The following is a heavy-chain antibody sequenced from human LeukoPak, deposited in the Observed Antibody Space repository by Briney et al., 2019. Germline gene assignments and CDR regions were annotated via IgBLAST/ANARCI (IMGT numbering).Heavy chain of an antibody. CDR1: GGSISSYY. D-gene: IGHD4-17*01. Sequence: PSETLSLTCTVSGGSISSYYWSWIRQPPGKGLEWIGYIYYSGSTNYNPSLKSRVTISVDTSKNQFSLKLSSVTAADTAVYYCARVPDYGDYSYYYYGMDAWGQGTTVTVSS. CDR3: ARVPDYGDYSYYYYGMDA. V-gene: IGHV4-59*01. CDR2: IYYSGST. J-gene: IGHJ6*02.